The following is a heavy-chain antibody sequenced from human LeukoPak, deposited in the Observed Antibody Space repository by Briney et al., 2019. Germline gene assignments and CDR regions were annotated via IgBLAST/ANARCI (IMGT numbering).Heavy chain of an antibody. CDR3: ARDVGYCSGGSCYTFDY. CDR2: MNPNSGNT. J-gene: IGHJ4*02. V-gene: IGHV1-8*01. Sequence: GASVKVSCKASGYTFTSYDINWVRQATGQGLEWMGWMNPNSGNTGYAQKFQGRVTMTRNTSISTAYMELSSLRSEDTAVYYCARDVGYCSGGSCYTFDYWGQGTLVTVSS. D-gene: IGHD2-15*01. CDR1: GYTFTSYD.